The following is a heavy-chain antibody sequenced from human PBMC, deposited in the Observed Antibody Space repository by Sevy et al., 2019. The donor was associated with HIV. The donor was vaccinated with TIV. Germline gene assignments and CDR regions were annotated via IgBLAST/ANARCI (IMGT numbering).Heavy chain of an antibody. D-gene: IGHD6-13*01. Sequence: GGSLRLSCAASGFTFSSYAMSWVRQAPGKGLEWVSAISGSGGSTYYADSVKGRFTISRDNSKNTLYLQMNSLRAEDTAVYYCAKDGKGSSWELVDDAFDIWGQGTMVTVSS. CDR3: AKDGKGSSWELVDDAFDI. J-gene: IGHJ3*02. V-gene: IGHV3-23*01. CDR2: ISGSGGST. CDR1: GFTFSSYA.